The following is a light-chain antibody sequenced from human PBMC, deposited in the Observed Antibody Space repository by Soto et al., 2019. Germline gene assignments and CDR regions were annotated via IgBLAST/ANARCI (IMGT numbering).Light chain of an antibody. CDR2: DTS. Sequence: DIQMTQSPSYLAASVLDRVTITYRASQSISSYLNWYQQRPGRAPKLLLFDTSKLQSGVPSRFSGSGSGTEFTLTISSLLTEDFVTYHGQQAYSTPRLTFGQGTRLEIK. CDR3: QQAYSTPRLT. J-gene: IGKJ5*01. V-gene: IGKV1-39*01. CDR1: QSISSY.